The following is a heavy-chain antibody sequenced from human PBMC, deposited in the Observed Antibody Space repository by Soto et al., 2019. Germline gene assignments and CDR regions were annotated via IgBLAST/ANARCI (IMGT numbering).Heavy chain of an antibody. CDR3: ARAALGDSSGPYLGWFDP. V-gene: IGHV1-2*04. Sequence: ASVKVSCKASGYTFTGYYMHWVRQAPGQGLEWMGWINPNSGGTNYAQKFQGWVTMTRDTSISTAYMELSRLRSDDTAVYYCARAALGDSSGPYLGWFDPWGQGTLVTVSS. J-gene: IGHJ5*02. CDR2: INPNSGGT. D-gene: IGHD3-22*01. CDR1: GYTFTGYY.